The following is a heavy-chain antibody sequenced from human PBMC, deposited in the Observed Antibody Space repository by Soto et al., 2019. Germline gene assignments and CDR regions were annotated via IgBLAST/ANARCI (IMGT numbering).Heavy chain of an antibody. CDR2: ISYDGSNK. Sequence: PGGSLRLSCAASGFTFSSYAMHWVRQAPGKGLEWVAVISYDGSNKYYADSVKGRFTISRDNSKNTLYLQMSSLRAEDTAVYYCARDLGVEVYYYYGMDVWGQGTTVTVSS. J-gene: IGHJ6*02. D-gene: IGHD7-27*01. V-gene: IGHV3-30-3*01. CDR1: GFTFSSYA. CDR3: ARDLGVEVYYYYGMDV.